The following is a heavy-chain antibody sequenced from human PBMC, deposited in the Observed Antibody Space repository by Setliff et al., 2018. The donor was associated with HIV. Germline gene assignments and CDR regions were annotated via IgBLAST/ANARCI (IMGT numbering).Heavy chain of an antibody. Sequence: SETLSLTCTVSGGSITSYYWSWIRQPAGKGLEWIGYISSRRSTYYNPSLKSRITMSVDTSQNQVSLKLISVTAADQGVYYCARVPVAGANWFDPWGLGTLVTVSS. V-gene: IGHV4-59*04. J-gene: IGHJ5*02. CDR3: ARVPVAGANWFDP. D-gene: IGHD2-21*01. CDR2: ISSRRST. CDR1: GGSITSYY.